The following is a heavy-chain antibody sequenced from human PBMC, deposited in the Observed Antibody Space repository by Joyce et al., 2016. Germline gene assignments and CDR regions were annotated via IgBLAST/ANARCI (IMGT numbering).Heavy chain of an antibody. D-gene: IGHD3-10*01. Sequence: DVELVQSGTEVKKPGESLKISCKGSGYRFTDFWIGWVRQMPGKGLEWMGIVNPGYSETRYSPSFEGQVIISADKAISTAYLQWSNLKASDTAIYHCVRWRFGDLYYFDFWGQGTLVTVSS. CDR1: GYRFTDFW. V-gene: IGHV5-51*01. CDR3: VRWRFGDLYYFDF. CDR2: VNPGYSET. J-gene: IGHJ4*02.